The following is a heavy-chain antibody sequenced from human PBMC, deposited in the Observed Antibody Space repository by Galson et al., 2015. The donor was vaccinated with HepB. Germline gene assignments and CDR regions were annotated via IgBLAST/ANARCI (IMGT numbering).Heavy chain of an antibody. V-gene: IGHV1-18*01. CDR1: GYSFSPYS. CDR3: ARGALVAVVGGTLNNWFDP. D-gene: IGHD2-15*01. Sequence: SVKVSCKASGYSFSPYSITWVRQAPGQGLEWMGWINPYNRDTNYARKLQGRVTMTTDTLTSTAYMELRSLRSDDTAVYYCARGALVAVVGGTLNNWFDPWGQGTQVTVSS. CDR2: INPYNRDT. J-gene: IGHJ5*02.